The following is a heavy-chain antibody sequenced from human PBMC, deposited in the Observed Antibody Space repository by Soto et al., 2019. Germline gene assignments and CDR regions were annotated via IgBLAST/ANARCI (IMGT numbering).Heavy chain of an antibody. CDR2: INEDSSYI. D-gene: IGHD3-3*01. Sequence: EVQLVESGGGLVKPGGSLRLSCAASGFDFSSYSMNWVRQAPGNGLEWVSSINEDSSYIYYAHSLRGRFTISRDNAKESLYLPMNSLRAEDTAVYYCVRDFGWYFRSGYIDVCGDGATVTVSS. J-gene: IGHJ6*03. CDR3: VRDFGWYFRSGYIDV. CDR1: GFDFSSYS. V-gene: IGHV3-21*02.